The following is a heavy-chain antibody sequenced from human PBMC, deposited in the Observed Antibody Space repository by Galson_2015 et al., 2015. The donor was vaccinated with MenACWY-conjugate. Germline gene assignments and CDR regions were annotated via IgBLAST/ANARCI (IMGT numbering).Heavy chain of an antibody. V-gene: IGHV3-23*01. CDR3: AKDRAIKGLYGMDV. CDR2: ISGSGGST. D-gene: IGHD3-10*01. J-gene: IGHJ6*02. Sequence: VRQAPGKGLEWVSGISGSGGSTYYADSVKGRFTISRDNSKNTLYLQMNSLRAEDTAVYYCAKDRAIKGLYGMDVWGQGTTVTVSS.